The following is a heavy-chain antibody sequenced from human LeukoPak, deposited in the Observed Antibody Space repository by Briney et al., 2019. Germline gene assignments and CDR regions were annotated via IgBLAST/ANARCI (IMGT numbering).Heavy chain of an antibody. V-gene: IGHV3-7*01. Sequence: GESLRLSCVASGFTFNSNWMSWVRQAPGKGLEWVANIKQDGSEKWYVDSVKGRFTISRDNAKNSLSLQMNSLRAEDTAVYYCARDKYYDRYFDSWGQGTLVTVSS. CDR2: IKQDGSEK. D-gene: IGHD3-22*01. J-gene: IGHJ4*02. CDR1: GFTFNSNW. CDR3: ARDKYYDRYFDS.